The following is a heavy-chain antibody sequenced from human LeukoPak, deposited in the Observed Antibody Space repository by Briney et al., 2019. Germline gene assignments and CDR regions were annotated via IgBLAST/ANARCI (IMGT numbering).Heavy chain of an antibody. V-gene: IGHV3-74*01. CDR3: AREGVATTPALDY. Sequence: GGSLRLSCAASGFMFSTYWMHWVRQAPGKGLVWVSRINSDGTSTNYADSVKGRFTISRDNAKNTLYLQMNSLRAEDTAVYYCAREGVATTPALDYWGQGTLVTVSS. J-gene: IGHJ4*02. CDR2: INSDGTST. CDR1: GFMFSTYW. D-gene: IGHD5-12*01.